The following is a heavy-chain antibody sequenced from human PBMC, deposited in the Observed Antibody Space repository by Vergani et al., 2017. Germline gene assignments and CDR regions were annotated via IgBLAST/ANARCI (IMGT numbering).Heavy chain of an antibody. V-gene: IGHV1-69*04. CDR1: GGTFSSYT. J-gene: IGHJ5*01. Sequence: QVQLVQSGAEVKKPGASVKVSCKASGGTFSSYTISWVRQAPGQGLEWMVRIIAILGMANYAQKFQGRVTITADKSTSTAYMELSSLRSEDTAVYYCARDEGSGWYEYYNWSDSWGQGTLVTVSS. D-gene: IGHD6-19*01. CDR3: ARDEGSGWYEYYNWSDS. CDR2: IIAILGMA.